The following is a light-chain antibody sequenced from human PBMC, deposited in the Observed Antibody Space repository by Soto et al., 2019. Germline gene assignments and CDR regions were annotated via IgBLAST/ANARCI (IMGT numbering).Light chain of an antibody. CDR1: QTVTSNY. V-gene: IGKV3-20*01. CDR3: QQYVSLPVT. J-gene: IGKJ2*01. Sequence: EIVLTQSPDTLSLSPGERATLSCRASQTVTSNYLAWYQQKPGQAPRLLIYGASSRATDIPDRCSGSGSGTDFTLTIRRMEPEDFALNYCQQYVSLPVTLCQGTKVDTK. CDR2: GAS.